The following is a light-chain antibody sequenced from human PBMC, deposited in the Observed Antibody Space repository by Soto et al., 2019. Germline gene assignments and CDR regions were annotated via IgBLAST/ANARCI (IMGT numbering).Light chain of an antibody. CDR3: ASHTSLRVL. CDR2: DVT. Sequence: QSVLTQPASVSGSPGQSITISCTGTSSDVGGYNYVSWYQQHPGKAPKLMIYDVTNRPSGVSNRFSGSKSDNTASLTISGLQAEDEADYYCASHTSLRVLFGGGTKLTVL. J-gene: IGLJ2*01. V-gene: IGLV2-14*03. CDR1: SSDVGGYNY.